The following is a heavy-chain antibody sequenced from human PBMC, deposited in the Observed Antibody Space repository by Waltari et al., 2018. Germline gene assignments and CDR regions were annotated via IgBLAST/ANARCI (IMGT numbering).Heavy chain of an antibody. CDR3: STHSSSSSVLWEFDY. CDR2: SNPTSVNT. CDR1: GYTFTSYD. V-gene: IGHV1-8*02. Sequence: QVQLVQSGAEVKKPGASVKVSCKASGYTFTSYDINWVRQATGQGLEWMGWSNPTSVNTGYAQKFQGRVTMTRNTSISTAYMELSSLRSEDTAVYYWSTHSSSSSVLWEFDYWGQGTLVTVSS. D-gene: IGHD6-6*01. J-gene: IGHJ4*02.